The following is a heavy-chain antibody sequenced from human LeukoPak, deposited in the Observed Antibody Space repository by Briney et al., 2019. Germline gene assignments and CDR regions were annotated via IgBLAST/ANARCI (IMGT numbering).Heavy chain of an antibody. CDR2: IYYSGST. CDR1: GGSISSSSYY. V-gene: IGHV4-39*01. CDR3: ARHYSYDFWSGYPYYFDY. Sequence: KPSETLSLTSSVSGGSISSSSYYWGWIRQPPGKGLEWIGSIYYSGSTYYNPSLKSRVTISVDTSKNQFSLKLSSVTAADTAVYYCARHYSYDFWSGYPYYFDYWGQGTLVTVSS. D-gene: IGHD3-3*01. J-gene: IGHJ4*02.